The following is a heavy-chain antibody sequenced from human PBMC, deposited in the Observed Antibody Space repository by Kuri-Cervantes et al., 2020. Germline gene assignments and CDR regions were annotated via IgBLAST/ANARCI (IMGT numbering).Heavy chain of an antibody. CDR2: INSDGSST. J-gene: IGHJ4*02. Sequence: GGSLRLSCAASGFTFSSYWMHWVRQAPGKGLVWVSRINSDGSSTSYADSVKGRFTISRDNAKNTLYLQMNSLRAEDTAVYYCARSFTRPGSRSAYYFDFWGQGTLVTVSS. CDR1: GFTFSSYW. CDR3: ARSFTRPGSRSAYYFDF. V-gene: IGHV3-74*01. D-gene: IGHD4-17*01.